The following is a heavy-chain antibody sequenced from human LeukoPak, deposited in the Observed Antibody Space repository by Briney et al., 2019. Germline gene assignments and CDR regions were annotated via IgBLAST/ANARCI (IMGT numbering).Heavy chain of an antibody. Sequence: PSETLSLTCTVPGGSISSYYWSWIRQPPGKGLEWIGYIYYSGSTNYNPSLKSRVTISVDTSKNQFSLKLSSVTAADTAVYYCARESRYYDILTGYSLYNWFDPWGQGTLVTVSS. D-gene: IGHD3-9*01. CDR3: ARESRYYDILTGYSLYNWFDP. V-gene: IGHV4-59*01. CDR1: GGSISSYY. J-gene: IGHJ5*02. CDR2: IYYSGST.